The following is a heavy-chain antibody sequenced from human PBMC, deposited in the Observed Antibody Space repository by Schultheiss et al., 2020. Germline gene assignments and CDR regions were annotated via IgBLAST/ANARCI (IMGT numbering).Heavy chain of an antibody. V-gene: IGHV3-33*01. Sequence: GGSLRLSCAGSGFTFSSYGMHWVRQAPGKGLEWVAVIWYDGSNKYYADSVKGRFTISRDNSKNTLYLQMNSLRAEDTAVYYCARVSGRGYYYGMDVWGQGTTVTVAS. J-gene: IGHJ6*02. D-gene: IGHD2-15*01. CDR1: GFTFSSYG. CDR3: ARVSGRGYYYGMDV. CDR2: IWYDGSNK.